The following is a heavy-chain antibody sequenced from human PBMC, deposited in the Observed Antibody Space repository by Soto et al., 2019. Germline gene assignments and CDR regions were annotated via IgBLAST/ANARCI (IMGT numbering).Heavy chain of an antibody. CDR2: INHSGST. CDR1: GGSFSGYY. CDR3: ARGQKRGYSYGQRGNWFDP. V-gene: IGHV4-34*01. J-gene: IGHJ5*02. D-gene: IGHD5-18*01. Sequence: PSETLSLTCAVYGGSFSGYYWSWIRQPPGKGLEWIGEINHSGSTNYNPSLKSRVTISVDTSKNQFSLKLSSVTAADTAVYYCARGQKRGYSYGQRGNWFDPWGQGTLVT.